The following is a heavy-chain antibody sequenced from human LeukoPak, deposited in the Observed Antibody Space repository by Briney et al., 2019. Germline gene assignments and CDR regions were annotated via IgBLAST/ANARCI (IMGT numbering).Heavy chain of an antibody. J-gene: IGHJ3*01. CDR2: IHYTGNT. D-gene: IGHD4-17*01. Sequence: PSETLSLTCIVSGYSISSSNYYGDWIRKPPGKGLEWIGNIHYTGNTDYNPSLKSRLTISMDTSKSQISLKLDSVTAADTAMYYCARDPGYGDPWGHDAFDVWGRGTMVTVSS. CDR3: ARDPGYGDPWGHDAFDV. V-gene: IGHV4-39*07. CDR1: GYSISSSNYY.